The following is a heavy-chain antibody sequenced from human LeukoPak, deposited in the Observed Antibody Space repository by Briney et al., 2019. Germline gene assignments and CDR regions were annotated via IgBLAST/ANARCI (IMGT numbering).Heavy chain of an antibody. D-gene: IGHD5-18*01. Sequence: PSETLSLTRAVSGGSISSGGYSWSWIRQPPGKGLEWIGYIYHSGSTYYNPSLKSRVTISVDKSKNQFPLKLNSVAAADTAVYYCARARGYRYLYFDLWGRGTLVTVSS. CDR1: GGSISSGGYS. CDR2: IYHSGST. V-gene: IGHV4-30-2*01. J-gene: IGHJ2*01. CDR3: ARARGYRYLYFDL.